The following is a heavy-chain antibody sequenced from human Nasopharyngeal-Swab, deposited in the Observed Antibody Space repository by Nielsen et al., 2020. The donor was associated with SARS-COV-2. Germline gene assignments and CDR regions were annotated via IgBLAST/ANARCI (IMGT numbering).Heavy chain of an antibody. CDR2: ISYDGNTK. Sequence: GESLKISCAASGFTLSHYGMHWVRQAPGKGLEWAAAISYDGNTKYYADSAKGRFTISRDSAKNALYLQMNSLRAEDTAVYYCAKDHFDYWGQGTLVTVSS. J-gene: IGHJ4*02. CDR3: AKDHFDY. CDR1: GFTLSHYG. V-gene: IGHV3-30*18.